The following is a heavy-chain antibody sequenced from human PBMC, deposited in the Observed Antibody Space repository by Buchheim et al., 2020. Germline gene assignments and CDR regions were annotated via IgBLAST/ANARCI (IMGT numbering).Heavy chain of an antibody. J-gene: IGHJ4*02. Sequence: EVQLVESGGGLVQPGGSLRLSCAASGFTFSSYWMSWVRQAPGKGLEWVANIKQDGSEKYYVDSVKGRFTISRDNAKNSLYLQMNSLRAEDTAVYYCARVGCSSTSCYIADHFDYWGQGTL. CDR2: IKQDGSEK. V-gene: IGHV3-7*01. CDR1: GFTFSSYW. CDR3: ARVGCSSTSCYIADHFDY. D-gene: IGHD2-2*02.